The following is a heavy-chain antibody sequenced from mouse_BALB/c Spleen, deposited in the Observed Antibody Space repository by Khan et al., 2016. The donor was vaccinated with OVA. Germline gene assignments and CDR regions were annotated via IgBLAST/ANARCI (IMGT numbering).Heavy chain of an antibody. CDR3: ARSVTITTVVATDFDY. CDR2: ISYSGRT. V-gene: IGHV3-2*02. J-gene: IGHJ2*01. Sequence: EVQLQESGPGLVKPSQSLSLTCTVTGYSITSDYAWNWIRQFPGNKLEWMGYISYSGRTSYNPSLKRRISITRDTSQNQFFLQLNSVTTEDTATYYCARSVTITTVVATDFDYWGQGTTLTVSS. D-gene: IGHD1-1*01. CDR1: GYSITSDYA.